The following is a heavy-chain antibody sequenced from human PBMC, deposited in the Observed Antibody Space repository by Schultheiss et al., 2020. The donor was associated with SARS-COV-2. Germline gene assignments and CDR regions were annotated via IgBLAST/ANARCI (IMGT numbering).Heavy chain of an antibody. V-gene: IGHV3-30*03. Sequence: GGSLRLSCAASGFTFSSYSMNWVRQAPGKGLEWVAVISYDGSNKYYADSVKGRFTISRDNSKNTLYLQMNSLRAEDTAVYYCARAATLYSSGWYNYWGQGTLVTVSS. J-gene: IGHJ4*02. CDR2: ISYDGSNK. CDR3: ARAATLYSSGWYNY. CDR1: GFTFSSYS. D-gene: IGHD6-19*01.